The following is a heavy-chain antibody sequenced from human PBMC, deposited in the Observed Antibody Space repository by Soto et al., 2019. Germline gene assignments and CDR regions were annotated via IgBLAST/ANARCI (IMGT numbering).Heavy chain of an antibody. CDR2: VYRSGST. D-gene: IGHD4-17*01. CDR1: GASISSDNW. CDR3: ARNGVYSLGS. Sequence: QVQLQESGPGLVKPSGTLSLTCAVSGASISSDNWWNWVRQPPGQGLEWIGEVYRSGSTNYDPSLKSGVTISIDMSKNQCSLTLTSVTAADTAMYYCARNGVYSLGSWGQGTLVTVSS. J-gene: IGHJ5*02. V-gene: IGHV4-4*02.